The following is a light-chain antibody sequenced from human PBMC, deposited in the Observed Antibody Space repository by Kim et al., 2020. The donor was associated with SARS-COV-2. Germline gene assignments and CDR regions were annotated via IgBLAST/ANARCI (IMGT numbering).Light chain of an antibody. Sequence: KTVTISCTRSRGSIASNFVQWYQQRPGSSPTTVIYEDNHRPSGVPDRFSGSIDSSSNSASLTISGLKTEDEADYYCQSYHSSTRWVFGGGTKLTVL. CDR2: EDN. CDR3: QSYHSSTRWV. J-gene: IGLJ3*02. CDR1: RGSIASNF. V-gene: IGLV6-57*01.